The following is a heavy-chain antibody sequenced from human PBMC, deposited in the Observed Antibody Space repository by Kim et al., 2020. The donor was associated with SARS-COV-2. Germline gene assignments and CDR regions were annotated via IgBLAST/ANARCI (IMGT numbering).Heavy chain of an antibody. CDR2: ISGSGGST. CDR3: AKFARASKLEPRRLYYYYGMDV. Sequence: GGSLRLSCAASGFTFSSYAMSWVRQAPGKGLEWVSAISGSGGSTYYADSVKGRFTISRDNSKNTLYLQMNSLRAEDTAVYYCAKFARASKLEPRRLYYYYGMDVWGQGTTVTVSS. D-gene: IGHD1-1*01. J-gene: IGHJ6*02. CDR1: GFTFSSYA. V-gene: IGHV3-23*01.